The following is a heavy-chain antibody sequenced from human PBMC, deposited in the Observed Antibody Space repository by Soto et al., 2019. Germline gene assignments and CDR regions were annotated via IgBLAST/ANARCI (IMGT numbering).Heavy chain of an antibody. Sequence: SETLSLTCTVSGASISSTNYYWAWIRQPPGKGLEWIGSIYYTEDTYDNPSLKSRVTMSVDPSKNQFSLKLSSVTAADTAMYYCARGMNPQDYWGQGTLVTVSS. D-gene: IGHD6-13*01. CDR1: GASISSTNYY. V-gene: IGHV4-39*01. J-gene: IGHJ4*02. CDR2: IYYTEDT. CDR3: ARGMNPQDY.